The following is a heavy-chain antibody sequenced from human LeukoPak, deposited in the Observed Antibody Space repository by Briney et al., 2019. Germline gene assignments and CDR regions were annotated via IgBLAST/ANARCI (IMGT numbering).Heavy chain of an antibody. CDR1: GFTVSSDY. J-gene: IGHJ3*02. V-gene: IGHV3-66*01. CDR3: ARDLETDISYAFDI. Sequence: GGSLRLSCAASGFTVSSDYMSWVRQAPGKGLEWVSVIYSGGSTYYADSVKGRFTISRDKSRNTLYLQMNSLRAEDTAVYYCARDLETDISYAFDIWGQGTMVTVSS. CDR2: IYSGGST. D-gene: IGHD3-9*01.